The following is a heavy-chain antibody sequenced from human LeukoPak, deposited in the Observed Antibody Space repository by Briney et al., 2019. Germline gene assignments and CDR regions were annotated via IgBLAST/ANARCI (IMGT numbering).Heavy chain of an antibody. Sequence: GGSLRLSSAASGFTFSSYWMHWVRQAPGKGLVWVSRINNDGSSTNYADSVKGRFTISRDNAKNTLYLQMNSLRAEDTAVYYCARDCSSTSCYRSGLDPWGQGTLVTVSS. CDR3: ARDCSSTSCYRSGLDP. D-gene: IGHD2-2*01. V-gene: IGHV3-74*01. J-gene: IGHJ5*02. CDR2: INNDGSST. CDR1: GFTFSSYW.